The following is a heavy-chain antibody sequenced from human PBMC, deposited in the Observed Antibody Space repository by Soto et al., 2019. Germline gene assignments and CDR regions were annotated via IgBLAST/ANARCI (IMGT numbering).Heavy chain of an antibody. J-gene: IGHJ4*02. Sequence: GGSLRLSCAASGFTFNTYWMHWVRQAPGKGLVWVSGMSGSGGTAYYRDSGKGRFTISRDNSKQTLYLQMSSLRAEDTALYYCAKGPIFGVENIYDYWGQGTLVTVSS. CDR1: GFTFNTYW. D-gene: IGHD3-3*01. CDR3: AKGPIFGVENIYDY. V-gene: IGHV3-23*01. CDR2: MSGSGGTA.